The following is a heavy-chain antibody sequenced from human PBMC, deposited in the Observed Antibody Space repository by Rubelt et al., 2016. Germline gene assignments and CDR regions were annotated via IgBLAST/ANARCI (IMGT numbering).Heavy chain of an antibody. J-gene: IGHJ5*02. CDR3: ARVMVAAAYNWFDP. CDR2: IYYSGST. Sequence: GKGLEWIGSIYYSGSTYYNPSLKSRVTISVDTSKNQFSLKLSSVTAADTAVYYCARVMVAAAYNWFDPWGQGTLVTVSS. V-gene: IGHV4-39*07. D-gene: IGHD2-15*01.